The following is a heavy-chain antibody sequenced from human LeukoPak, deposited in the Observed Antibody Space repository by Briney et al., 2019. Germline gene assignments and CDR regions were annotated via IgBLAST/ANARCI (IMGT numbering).Heavy chain of an antibody. CDR1: GYTFTELS. CDR2: LDPKDGET. J-gene: IGHJ3*02. Sequence: ASVKVSCKVSGYTFTELSMQWVRQATGKGLEWMGGLDPKDGETIYAQKIQGRVTMTEDTSTDTAYMELSSLRSEDTAVYYCATDSHYYDSSYVDAFDSWGQGTMVTVSS. D-gene: IGHD3-22*01. CDR3: ATDSHYYDSSYVDAFDS. V-gene: IGHV1-24*01.